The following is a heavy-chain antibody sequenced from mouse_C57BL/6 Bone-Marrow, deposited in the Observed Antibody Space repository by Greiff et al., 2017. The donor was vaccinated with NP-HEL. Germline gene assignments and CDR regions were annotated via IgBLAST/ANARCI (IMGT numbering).Heavy chain of an antibody. CDR3: AREGGHYGSSVYAMDY. CDR2: IYPGDGDT. D-gene: IGHD1-1*01. J-gene: IGHJ4*01. CDR1: GYAFSSYW. Sequence: QVQLQQSGAELVKPGASVKISCKASGYAFSSYWMNWVKQRPGKGLEWIGQIYPGDGDTNYNGKFKGKATLTADKSSSTAYMQLSSLTSEDSAVYFCAREGGHYGSSVYAMDYWGQGTSVTVSS. V-gene: IGHV1-80*01.